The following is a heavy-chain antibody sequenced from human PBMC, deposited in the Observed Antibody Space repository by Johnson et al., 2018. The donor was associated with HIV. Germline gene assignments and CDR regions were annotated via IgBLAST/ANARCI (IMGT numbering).Heavy chain of an antibody. Sequence: QVQLVESGGGVVQPGRSLRLSCAASGFTFSSYAMHWVRQAPCKGLEWVAVISYDGSNKYYADSVKGRFTISRDNSKNTLYLQMNSLRAEDTAVYYCARSYYDYVWGSYNTYYPGTPAVYAFDIWGQGTMVTVSS. CDR1: GFTFSSYA. J-gene: IGHJ3*02. D-gene: IGHD3-16*01. V-gene: IGHV3-30*04. CDR3: ARSYYDYVWGSYNTYYPGTPAVYAFDI. CDR2: ISYDGSNK.